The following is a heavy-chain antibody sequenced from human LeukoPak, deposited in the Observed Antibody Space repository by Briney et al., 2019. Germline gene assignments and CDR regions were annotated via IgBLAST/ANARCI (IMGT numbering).Heavy chain of an antibody. J-gene: IGHJ4*02. V-gene: IGHV4-59*08. CDR1: GGSTSSYY. D-gene: IGHD3-22*01. CDR3: ARSSDNYYDS. CDR2: IYYSGST. Sequence: SETLSLTCTVSGGSTSSYYWSWIRQPPGKGLEWIGYIYYSGSTNYNPSLKSRVTISVDTSKNQFSLKLSSVTAADTAVYYCARSSDNYYDSWGQGTLVTVSS.